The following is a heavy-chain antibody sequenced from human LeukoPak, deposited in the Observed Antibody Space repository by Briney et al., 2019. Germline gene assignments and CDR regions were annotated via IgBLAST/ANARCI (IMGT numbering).Heavy chain of an antibody. CDR3: ARYPTMVAASSLSDY. J-gene: IGHJ4*02. CDR1: GYTFTSYY. CDR2: INTDSGGT. V-gene: IGHV1-2*02. D-gene: IGHD2-15*01. Sequence: ASVKVSCKASGYTFTSYYMHWVRQAPGQGLEWVGWINTDSGGTNYAQKFQGRVTMTRDTAISTAYMELSRLKSDVTAVYYCARYPTMVAASSLSDYWGQGTLVTVSS.